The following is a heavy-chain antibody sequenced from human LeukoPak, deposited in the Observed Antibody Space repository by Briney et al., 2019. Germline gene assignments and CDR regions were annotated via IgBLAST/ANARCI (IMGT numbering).Heavy chain of an antibody. CDR2: INTSGST. D-gene: IGHD6-13*01. CDR3: ARTAAAGTRKYYYYYYMDV. V-gene: IGHV4-61*02. CDR1: GGSISSGSYF. Sequence: SQTLSLTCTVSGGSISSGSYFWSWIRQPAGKGLEWIGRINTSGSTNYNPSLKSRVTMSVDTSKNQFSLKLSSVTAADTAVYYCARTAAAGTRKYYYYYYMDVWGKGTTVTVSS. J-gene: IGHJ6*03.